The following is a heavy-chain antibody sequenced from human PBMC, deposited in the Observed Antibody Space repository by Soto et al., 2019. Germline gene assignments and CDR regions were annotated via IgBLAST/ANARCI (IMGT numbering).Heavy chain of an antibody. Sequence: QVQLQESGPGLVKPSVTLSVTCAVSGGSISSANWWNWVRQPPGKGLEWIVEIYHSGSTNYNPSRRSRVTISLDKSKNQFSLRVKSVTAADTAEYYCARAWPSVDSYGSGVMDVWGQGTTVTVSS. V-gene: IGHV4-4*02. CDR1: GGSISSANW. J-gene: IGHJ6*02. CDR3: ARAWPSVDSYGSGVMDV. D-gene: IGHD5-18*01. CDR2: IYHSGST.